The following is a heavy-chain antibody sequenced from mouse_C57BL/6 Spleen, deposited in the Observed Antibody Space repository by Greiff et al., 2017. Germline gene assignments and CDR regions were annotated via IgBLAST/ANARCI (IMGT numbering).Heavy chain of an antibody. D-gene: IGHD1-1*01. J-gene: IGHJ1*03. CDR1: GFNIKDDY. CDR2: IDPENGDT. V-gene: IGHV14-4*01. CDR3: TTGYYGSSWYFDV. Sequence: VQLQQSGAELVRPGASVKLSCTASGFNIKDDYMHWVKQRPEQGLEWIGWIDPENGDTEYASKFQGKATITADTSSNTAYLQLSSLTSEDTAVYYCTTGYYGSSWYFDVWGTGTTVTVSS.